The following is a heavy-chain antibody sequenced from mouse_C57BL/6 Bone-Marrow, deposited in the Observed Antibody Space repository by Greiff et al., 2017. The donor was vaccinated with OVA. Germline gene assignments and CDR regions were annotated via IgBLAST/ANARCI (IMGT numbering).Heavy chain of an antibody. CDR1: GYTFTDYY. V-gene: IGHV1-26*01. CDR2: INPNNGGT. D-gene: IGHD1-1*01. Sequence: VQLQQSGPELVKPGASVKISCKASGYTFTDYYMNWVKQSHGKSLEWIGDINPNNGGTSYNQKFKGKATLTVDKSSSTAYMELRSLTSEDSAVYYCARVYYYGSSLYYAMDYWGQGTSVTVSS. CDR3: ARVYYYGSSLYYAMDY. J-gene: IGHJ4*01.